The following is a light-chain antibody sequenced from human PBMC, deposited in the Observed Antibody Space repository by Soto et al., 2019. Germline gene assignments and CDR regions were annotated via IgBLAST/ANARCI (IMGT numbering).Light chain of an antibody. V-gene: IGKV3-20*01. J-gene: IGKJ1*01. CDR1: QSVSSSY. Sequence: EIVLTQSPGTLSLSPGERATLSGRASQSVSSSYLAWYQQKPGQTPRVLIYGASSRATGIPDRFSGSGSGTDFTLTISRLEPEDFAVYYCQQYGSSPLFGQGTKVDI. CDR3: QQYGSSPL. CDR2: GAS.